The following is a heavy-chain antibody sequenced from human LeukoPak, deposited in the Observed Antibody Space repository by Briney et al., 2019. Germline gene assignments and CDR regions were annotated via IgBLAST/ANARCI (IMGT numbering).Heavy chain of an antibody. J-gene: IGHJ4*02. Sequence: GGSLRLSCAASGFTFSSYWMSWVRQAPGKGLEWVANIKQDGSEKYYVDSVKGRFTISRDNSKNTLYLQMNSLRAEDTAVYYCAKGVQLWDFDYWGQGTLVTVSS. CDR2: IKQDGSEK. CDR1: GFTFSSYW. CDR3: AKGVQLWDFDY. V-gene: IGHV3-7*03. D-gene: IGHD5-18*01.